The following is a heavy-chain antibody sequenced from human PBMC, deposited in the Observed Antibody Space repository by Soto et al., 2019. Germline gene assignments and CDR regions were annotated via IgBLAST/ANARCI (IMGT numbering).Heavy chain of an antibody. Sequence: QLQLQESGPGLVKPSETLSLTCTVSGGSISSSSYYWGWIRQPPGKGLEWIGSIYYSGSTYYNPSLKSRVTISVDTSKNQFSLKLSSVTAADTAVYYCARQLHVLLWFGELLPNWFDPWGQGTLVTVSS. CDR1: GGSISSSSYY. CDR3: ARQLHVLLWFGELLPNWFDP. CDR2: IYYSGST. J-gene: IGHJ5*02. D-gene: IGHD3-10*01. V-gene: IGHV4-39*01.